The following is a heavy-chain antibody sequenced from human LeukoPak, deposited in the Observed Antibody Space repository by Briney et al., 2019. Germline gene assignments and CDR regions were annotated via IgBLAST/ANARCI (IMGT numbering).Heavy chain of an antibody. V-gene: IGHV4-39*07. CDR3: ARAKRWLQSRFDY. CDR1: GVSISISTYY. D-gene: IGHD5-24*01. Sequence: SQTLSLTCTVSGVSISISTYYWGWIRQPPGKGLEWIGSIFYSGRTYYNPSLKSRVSMSVDTSKNQFSLKLSSVTAADTAVYDCARAKRWLQSRFDYWGQGTLVTVSS. CDR2: IFYSGRT. J-gene: IGHJ4*02.